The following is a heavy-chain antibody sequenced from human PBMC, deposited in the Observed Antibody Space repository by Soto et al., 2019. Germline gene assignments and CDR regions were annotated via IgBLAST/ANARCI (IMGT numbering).Heavy chain of an antibody. Sequence: ASLKVSCKASGYTFTGYYMHWVRQAPGQGLEWMGWINPNSGGTNYAQKFQGWVTMTRDTSISTAYMELSRLRSDDTAVYYCARDLHAVVVTATRYYYYYGMDVWGQGTTVNVSS. J-gene: IGHJ6*02. CDR1: GYTFTGYY. D-gene: IGHD2-15*01. CDR2: INPNSGGT. CDR3: ARDLHAVVVTATRYYYYYGMDV. V-gene: IGHV1-2*04.